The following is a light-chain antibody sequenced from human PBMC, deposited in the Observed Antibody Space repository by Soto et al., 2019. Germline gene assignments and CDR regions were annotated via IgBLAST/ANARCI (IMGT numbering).Light chain of an antibody. CDR2: GAS. J-gene: IGKJ5*01. CDR3: QQYVNTPIT. CDR1: QSITSNY. V-gene: IGKV3-20*01. Sequence: EIVLTQSPVTLSLSPGERATLSCRASQSITSNYLAWYQQKPGQAPRPLIYGASSRATGVPDRFSGSGSGTDFTLTISRLGPEDFAVYYCQQYVNTPITVGPGTRLEIK.